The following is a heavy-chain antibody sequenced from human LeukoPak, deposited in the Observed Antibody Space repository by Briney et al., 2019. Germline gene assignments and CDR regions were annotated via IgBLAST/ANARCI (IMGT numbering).Heavy chain of an antibody. Sequence: ASVKVSCKASGYTFTTYAIHWVRQAPGQRLEWMGWINAGNGNTKYSQKFQARVTITRDTSASTAYMELSSLRSEDTAVYYCARYSTSWYYFDYWGQGTLVTVSS. CDR1: GYTFTTYA. V-gene: IGHV1-3*01. CDR2: INAGNGNT. CDR3: ARYSTSWYYFDY. J-gene: IGHJ4*02. D-gene: IGHD6-13*01.